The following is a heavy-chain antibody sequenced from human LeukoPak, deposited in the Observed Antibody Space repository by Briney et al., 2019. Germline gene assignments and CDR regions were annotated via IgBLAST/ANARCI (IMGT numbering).Heavy chain of an antibody. CDR3: ARDHPSAGEFDY. CDR2: INPNSGGT. V-gene: IGHV1-2*02. D-gene: IGHD7-27*01. Sequence: ASVKVSCKASGYTFTGYYMHWVRQAPGQGLEWMGWINPNSGGTNYAQKFQGRVTMTRDTSISTAYMELSRLRSGDTAVYYCARDHPSAGEFDYWGQGTLVTVSS. CDR1: GYTFTGYY. J-gene: IGHJ4*02.